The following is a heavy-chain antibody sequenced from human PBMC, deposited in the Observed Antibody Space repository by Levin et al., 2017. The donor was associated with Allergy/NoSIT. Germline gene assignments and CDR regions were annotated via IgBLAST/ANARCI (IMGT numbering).Heavy chain of an antibody. Sequence: ASVKVSCKASGGTFSSYAISWVRQAPGQGLEWMGGIIPIFGTANYAQKFQGRVTITADESTSTAYMELSSLRSEDTAVYYFAGSFLTYYDFRDYYDHYMDDWGKGTTVTVSS. CDR2: IIPIFGTA. D-gene: IGHD3-3*01. V-gene: IGHV1-69*13. J-gene: IGHJ6*03. CDR1: GGTFSSYA. CDR3: AGSFLTYYDFRDYYDHYMDD.